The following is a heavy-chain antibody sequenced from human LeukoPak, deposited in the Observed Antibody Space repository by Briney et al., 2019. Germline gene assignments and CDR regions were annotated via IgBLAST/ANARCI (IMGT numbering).Heavy chain of an antibody. D-gene: IGHD7-27*01. J-gene: IGHJ4*02. CDR3: AKVGQLGIGGGFDY. CDR2: LSGSGGST. V-gene: IGHV3-23*01. CDR1: GFTFSSYA. Sequence: GGSLRLSCAASGFTFSSYAISWVRQAPGKGLEWVSALSGSGGSTYYADSVKGRFTISRDNSKNTLYLQMNSLRAEDTAVYYCAKVGQLGIGGGFDYWGQGTLVTVSS.